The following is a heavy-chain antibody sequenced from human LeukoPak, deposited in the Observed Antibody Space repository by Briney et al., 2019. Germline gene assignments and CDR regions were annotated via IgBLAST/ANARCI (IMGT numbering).Heavy chain of an antibody. D-gene: IGHD7-27*01. Sequence: GASVKVSCKASGGTFSSYAISWVRQAPGQGLEWMGEIIPIFGTANYAQKFQGRVTITADESTSTAYMELSSLRSEDTAVYYCARSWGSGDAFDIWGQRTMVTVSS. CDR2: IIPIFGTA. CDR3: ARSWGSGDAFDI. V-gene: IGHV1-69*13. J-gene: IGHJ3*02. CDR1: GGTFSSYA.